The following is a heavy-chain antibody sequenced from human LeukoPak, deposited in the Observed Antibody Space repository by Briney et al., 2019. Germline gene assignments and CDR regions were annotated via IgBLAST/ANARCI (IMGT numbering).Heavy chain of an antibody. CDR2: IYYSGST. Sequence: SETLSLTCAVSGYSISSGYYWSWIRQPPGKGLEWIGYIYYSGSTNYNPSLKSRVTISVDTSKNQFSLKLSSVTAADTAVYYCARRKNAYYYDSSGYLGAFDIWGQGTMVTVSS. CDR1: GYSISSGYY. D-gene: IGHD3-22*01. J-gene: IGHJ3*02. V-gene: IGHV4-38-2*01. CDR3: ARRKNAYYYDSSGYLGAFDI.